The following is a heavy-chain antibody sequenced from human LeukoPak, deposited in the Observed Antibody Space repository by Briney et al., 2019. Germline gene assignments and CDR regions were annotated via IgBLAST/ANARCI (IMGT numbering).Heavy chain of an antibody. Sequence: SQTLSLTCTVSGGSINSTDYYWSWVRQAAGKGPEWIGRIYSTGITKYNPSLKSRVIISVDTSKNQFTLKLNSVTAADTAVYYCARDSFAGGYYYYLDVWGKGTTVTVSS. CDR1: GGSINSTDYY. CDR3: ARDSFAGGYYYYLDV. J-gene: IGHJ6*03. CDR2: IYSTGIT. D-gene: IGHD3-10*01. V-gene: IGHV4-61*02.